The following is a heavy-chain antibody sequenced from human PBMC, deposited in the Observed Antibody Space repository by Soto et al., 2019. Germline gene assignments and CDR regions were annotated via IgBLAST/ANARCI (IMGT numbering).Heavy chain of an antibody. J-gene: IGHJ5*02. D-gene: IGHD2-2*01. Sequence: RGESLKISCPGVGYSFTSYWIGWVRQMPGKGLEWMGIIYPGDSDTRYSPSFQGQVTISADKSITTAYLQWSSLKASDTAMYYCARGYCTTTICDPWFDPWGQGTLVTVSS. CDR1: GYSFTSYW. CDR2: IYPGDSDT. V-gene: IGHV5-51*01. CDR3: ARGYCTTTICDPWFDP.